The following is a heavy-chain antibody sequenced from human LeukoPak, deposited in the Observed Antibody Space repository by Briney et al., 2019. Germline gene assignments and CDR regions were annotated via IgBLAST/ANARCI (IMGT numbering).Heavy chain of an antibody. J-gene: IGHJ4*02. Sequence: GGSLRLSCAVSGFAFGSEAMSWVRQSPARGLEWVASISPGGGTTYYADYVKGRFTISRDNAKNTLYLQMNSLRAEDTAVYYCARGDYGDYSFDYWGQGTLVTVSS. CDR1: GFAFGSEA. V-gene: IGHV3-23*01. CDR2: ISPGGGTT. CDR3: ARGDYGDYSFDY. D-gene: IGHD4-17*01.